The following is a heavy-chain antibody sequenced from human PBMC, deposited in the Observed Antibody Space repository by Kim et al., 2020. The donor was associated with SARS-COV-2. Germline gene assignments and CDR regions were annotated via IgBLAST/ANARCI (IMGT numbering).Heavy chain of an antibody. Sequence: YSPSFQGQVTISADKSISTAYLQWSSLKASDTAMYYCARGDYGGNGYFDYWGQGTLVTVSS. J-gene: IGHJ4*02. D-gene: IGHD4-17*01. CDR3: ARGDYGGNGYFDY. V-gene: IGHV5-51*01.